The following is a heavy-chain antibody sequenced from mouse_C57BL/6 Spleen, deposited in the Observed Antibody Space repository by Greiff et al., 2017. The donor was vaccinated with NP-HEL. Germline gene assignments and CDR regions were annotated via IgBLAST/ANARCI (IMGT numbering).Heavy chain of an antibody. CDR2: IYPGRGNS. J-gene: IGHJ3*01. CDR3: ARDTTVVAPRGFAY. D-gene: IGHD1-1*01. V-gene: IGHV1-76*01. Sequence: VQLQQSGAELVRPGASVKLSCKASGYTFTDYYINWVQQRPGQGLEWIARIYPGRGNSYYNEKFKGKATLTADKSSSAAYMQLSSLTSEDSAVYFCARDTTVVAPRGFAYWGKGTLVTVSA. CDR1: GYTFTDYY.